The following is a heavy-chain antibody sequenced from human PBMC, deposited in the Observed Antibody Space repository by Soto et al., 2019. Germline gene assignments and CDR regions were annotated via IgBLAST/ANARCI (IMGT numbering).Heavy chain of an antibody. Sequence: SETLSLTCTVYGGSFSGYYWSWIRQPPGKGLEWIGEINHSGSTNYNPSLKSRVTISVDTSKNQFSLKLNSVTAADTAVYYCARGVYGGYYFDYWGQGTLVTVSS. V-gene: IGHV4-34*01. CDR2: INHSGST. D-gene: IGHD4-17*01. CDR3: ARGVYGGYYFDY. CDR1: GGSFSGYY. J-gene: IGHJ4*02.